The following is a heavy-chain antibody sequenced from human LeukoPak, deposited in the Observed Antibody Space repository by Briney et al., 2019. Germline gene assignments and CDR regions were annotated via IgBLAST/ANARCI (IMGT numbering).Heavy chain of an antibody. CDR3: ARVLPPDVLLSNWFGP. V-gene: IGHV4-38-2*02. CDR2: IYHSGST. D-gene: IGHD3-10*01. Sequence: SETLSLTCTVSGYSISSGYYWGWIRQPPGKGLEWIGSIYHSGSTYYNPSLKSRVTISVDTSKNQFSLKLSSVTAADTAVYYCARVLPPDVLLSNWFGPWGQGILVTVSS. J-gene: IGHJ5*02. CDR1: GYSISSGYY.